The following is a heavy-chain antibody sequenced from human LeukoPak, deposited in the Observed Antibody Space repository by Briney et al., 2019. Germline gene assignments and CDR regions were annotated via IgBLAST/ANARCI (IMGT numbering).Heavy chain of an antibody. CDR1: GYSFTSYG. D-gene: IGHD6-19*01. J-gene: IGHJ4*02. CDR2: INAYNNT. CDR3: AREIAVAGIDH. Sequence: ASVKVSCKASGYSFTSYGISWVRQAPGQGLEWMGWINAYNNTNYAQKVQGRVTMTTDTSTSTAYMELRSLRSDDTAVYYCAREIAVAGIDHWGQGTLVTVSA. V-gene: IGHV1-18*01.